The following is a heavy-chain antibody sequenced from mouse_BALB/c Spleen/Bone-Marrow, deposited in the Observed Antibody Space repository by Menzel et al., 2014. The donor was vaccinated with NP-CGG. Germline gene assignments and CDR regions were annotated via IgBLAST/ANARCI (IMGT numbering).Heavy chain of an antibody. CDR3: ARSDYGD. CDR2: ILPGSGST. Sequence: VKLMESGAELMKPGASVKISCKATGYTFSSYWIEWVKQRPGHGLEWIGEILPGSGSTNYNEKFKGKATFTADTSSNTAYMQLSSLTSEDPAVYSCARSDYGDWGQGTTLTVSS. CDR1: GYTFSSYW. V-gene: IGHV1-9*01. D-gene: IGHD1-1*01. J-gene: IGHJ2*01.